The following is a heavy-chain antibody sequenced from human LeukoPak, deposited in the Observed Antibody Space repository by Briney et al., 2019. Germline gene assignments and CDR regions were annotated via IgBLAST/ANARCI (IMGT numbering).Heavy chain of an antibody. Sequence: GESLKISCKGSGYSFTSYWIGWVRQMPGKGLEWMGIIYPGDSDTRYSPSFQGQVTISADKSISTAYLQWSSLKASDTAMYYCARRGYCSGGSCNYYFDYWGQGTLVTVSS. V-gene: IGHV5-51*01. D-gene: IGHD2-15*01. CDR1: GYSFTSYW. J-gene: IGHJ4*02. CDR2: IYPGDSDT. CDR3: ARRGYCSGGSCNYYFDY.